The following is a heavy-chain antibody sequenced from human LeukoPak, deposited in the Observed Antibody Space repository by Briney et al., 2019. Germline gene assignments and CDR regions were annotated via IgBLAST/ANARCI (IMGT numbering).Heavy chain of an antibody. D-gene: IGHD6-13*01. J-gene: IGHJ6*03. CDR1: GGTFSSYA. V-gene: IGHV1-69*05. CDR3: ARALEQPPDYYYYMDV. CDR2: IIPIFGTA. Sequence: ASVKVSCKASGGTFSSYAISWVRQAPGQGLEWMGGIIPIFGTANYAQKFQGRVTMTTDTSTSTAYMELRSLRSDDTAVYYCARALEQPPDYYYYMDVWGKGTTVTVSS.